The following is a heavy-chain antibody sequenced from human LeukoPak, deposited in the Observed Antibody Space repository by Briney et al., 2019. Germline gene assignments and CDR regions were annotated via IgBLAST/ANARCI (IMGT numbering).Heavy chain of an antibody. V-gene: IGHV4-61*01. CDR3: ARVVTTGSYFDY. CDR2: IYYSGNT. Sequence: PSETLSLTCTVSGGSVSSGSYYWSWIRQPPGKGLEWIAYIYYSGNTNYSPSLKSRVTISVDTSKNQFSLKLTSVTAADTAVYYCARVVTTGSYFDYWGQGTLVTVSS. CDR1: GGSVSSGSYY. J-gene: IGHJ4*02. D-gene: IGHD4-17*01.